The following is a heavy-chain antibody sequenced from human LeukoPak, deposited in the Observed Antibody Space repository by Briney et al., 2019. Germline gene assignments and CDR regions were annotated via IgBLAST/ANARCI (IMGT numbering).Heavy chain of an antibody. J-gene: IGHJ4*02. Sequence: GESLKISCKGSGYSFTSYWIGWVRQMPGKGLEWMGIIYPGDSDTRYSPSFQGQVTISADKSISTTYLQWSSLKASDTAMYYCARQSLYCGGDCYSGNDYWGQGTLVTVSS. CDR2: IYPGDSDT. D-gene: IGHD2-21*02. V-gene: IGHV5-51*01. CDR1: GYSFTSYW. CDR3: ARQSLYCGGDCYSGNDY.